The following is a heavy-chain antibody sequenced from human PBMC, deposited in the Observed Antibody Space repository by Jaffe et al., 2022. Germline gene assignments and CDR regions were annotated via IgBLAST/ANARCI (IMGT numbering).Heavy chain of an antibody. Sequence: QVQLVQSGAEVKKPGSSVKVSCKASGGTFSSYAISWVRQAPGQGLEWMGGIIPIFGTANYAQKFQGRVTITADESTSTAYMELSSLRSEDTAVYYCASVPDYDFWSGYYRGSNYYYYMDVWGKGTTVTVSS. J-gene: IGHJ6*03. CDR2: IIPIFGTA. V-gene: IGHV1-69*01. CDR1: GGTFSSYA. CDR3: ASVPDYDFWSGYYRGSNYYYYMDV. D-gene: IGHD3-3*01.